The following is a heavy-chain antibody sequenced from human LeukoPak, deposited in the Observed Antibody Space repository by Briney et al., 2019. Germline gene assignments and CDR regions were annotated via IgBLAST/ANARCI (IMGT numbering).Heavy chain of an antibody. CDR3: TTKVIRGNSGDDYDD. Sequence: GGSLRLSCAASGVTFSSYGVHWVRQAPGKGLEWVALISSDGNDKLYGDSVKGRFTISRDDSKSTLYLQMNSLRAEDAAVYYCTTKVIRGNSGDDYDDWGQGTLVTVSS. V-gene: IGHV3-30*03. D-gene: IGHD5-12*01. CDR1: GVTFSSYG. CDR2: ISSDGNDK. J-gene: IGHJ4*02.